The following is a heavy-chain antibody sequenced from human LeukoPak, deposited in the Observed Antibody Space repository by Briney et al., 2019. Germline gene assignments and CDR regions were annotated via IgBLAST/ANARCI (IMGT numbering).Heavy chain of an antibody. CDR2: FHFSGST. CDR1: GGSISSYY. V-gene: IGHV4-59*01. CDR3: ARHDGGSYFFDY. D-gene: IGHD1-26*01. Sequence: SETLSLTCNVSGGSISSYYWSWIRQPPGKGLEWIGYFHFSGSTNYNPSLKSRVTISVDTSKNQFSLKLRSVTAADTAVYYCARHDGGSYFFDYWGQGTLVTVSS. J-gene: IGHJ4*02.